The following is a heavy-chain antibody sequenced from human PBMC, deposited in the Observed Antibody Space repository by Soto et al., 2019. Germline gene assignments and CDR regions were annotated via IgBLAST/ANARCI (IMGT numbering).Heavy chain of an antibody. J-gene: IGHJ1*01. CDR1: GFTFSSYA. D-gene: IGHD3-3*01. V-gene: IGHV3-23*01. CDR3: AKRYYDFGSGYYFQH. Sequence: GGSLRLSCAASGFTFSSYAMSWVRQAPGKGLEWVSAISGSGGSTYYADSVKGRFTISRDNSKNTMYLQMNSLRAEDKAVYYCAKRYYDFGSGYYFQHWGQGTLVTVSS. CDR2: ISGSGGST.